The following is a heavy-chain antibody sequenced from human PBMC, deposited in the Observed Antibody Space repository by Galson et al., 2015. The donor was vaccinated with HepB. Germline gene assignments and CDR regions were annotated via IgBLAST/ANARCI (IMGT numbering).Heavy chain of an antibody. D-gene: IGHD3-16*02. V-gene: IGHV1-18*01. CDR1: GYNFTIYG. CDR3: ARVVNGFDY. Sequence: SVKVSCKASGYNFTIYGISWVRQAPGQGLEWMGWISAYNGNRNYAQKLQGRVTMTTDTSTTTAYMELRSLRPDDTAVYYCARVVNGFDYWGQGTLVTVSS. CDR2: ISAYNGNR. J-gene: IGHJ4*02.